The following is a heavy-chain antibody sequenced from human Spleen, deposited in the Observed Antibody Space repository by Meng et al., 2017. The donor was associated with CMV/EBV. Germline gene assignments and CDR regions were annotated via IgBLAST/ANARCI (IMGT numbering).Heavy chain of an antibody. V-gene: IGHV5-51*01. J-gene: IGHJ5*02. CDR2: IYPDDSDT. CDR1: GYSFGTYW. Sequence: GGSLRLSCKGSGYSFGTYWIGWVRQMPGKGLEWMGIIYPDDSDTRYSPSFQGQVTISADKSISTAYLQWSSLKASDTAMYYCARSGRPGTTPGLDPWGQGTLVTVSS. D-gene: IGHD1-7*01. CDR3: ARSGRPGTTPGLDP.